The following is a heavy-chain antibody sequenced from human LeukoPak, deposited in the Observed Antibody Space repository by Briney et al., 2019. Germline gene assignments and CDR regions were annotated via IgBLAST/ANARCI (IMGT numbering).Heavy chain of an antibody. CDR2: IRYDGSNK. CDR3: ARNIHSGYDKTGGYFDY. D-gene: IGHD5-12*01. J-gene: IGHJ4*02. CDR1: GFTFSSYG. V-gene: IGHV3-30*02. Sequence: GGSLRLPCAASGFTFSSYGMHWVRQAPGKGLEWVAYIRYDGSNKYYEDSMKGRFTISRDNSKNMLYLQMNSLRAEDTAVYYCARNIHSGYDKTGGYFDYWGQGTLVTVSS.